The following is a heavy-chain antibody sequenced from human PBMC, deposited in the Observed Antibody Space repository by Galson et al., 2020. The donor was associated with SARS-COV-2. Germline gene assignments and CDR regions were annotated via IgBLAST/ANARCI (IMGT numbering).Heavy chain of an antibody. J-gene: IGHJ5*02. Sequence: GESLKISCSASGFIFSDYAMHWVRQAPGKGLEYVSAISSNGGTSFYADSVNGRFTMSRDNLKNMFYLQMTALRLEDTAFYYCLSYSSTRQNHWGQGTLVTVSS. V-gene: IGHV3-64D*06. CDR2: ISSNGGTS. D-gene: IGHD2-2*01. CDR1: GFIFSDYA. CDR3: LSYSSTRQNH.